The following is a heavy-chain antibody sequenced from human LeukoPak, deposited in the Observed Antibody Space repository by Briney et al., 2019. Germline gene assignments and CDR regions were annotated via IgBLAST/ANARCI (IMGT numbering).Heavy chain of an antibody. CDR3: ARSRILWPHYFDY. CDR2: IYYSGTT. V-gene: IGHV4-59*12. J-gene: IGHJ4*02. CDR1: GGSISSYF. Sequence: PSETLSLTCTVSGGSISSYFWSWIRQPPGKGLEWIGYIYYSGTTNYNPSLRSRVTISVDTSKSQFSLKLSSVTAADTALYYCARSRILWPHYFDYWGQGTLVTVSS. D-gene: IGHD2/OR15-2a*01.